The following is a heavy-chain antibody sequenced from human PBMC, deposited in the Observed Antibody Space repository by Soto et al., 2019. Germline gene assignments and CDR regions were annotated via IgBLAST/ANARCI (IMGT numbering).Heavy chain of an antibody. CDR1: GFTFSSYW. V-gene: IGHV3-74*01. D-gene: IGHD2-2*01. CDR2: INSDGSST. Sequence: EEQLVESGGGLVQPGGSLRLSCAASGFTFSSYWMHWVRQAPGKGLVWVSRINSDGSSTSYADSVKGRFTISRDNAKNTLYLQMNSLRADDTAVYYCARDRGYCSSTSCSQFGSWGQGTLVTVSS. CDR3: ARDRGYCSSTSCSQFGS. J-gene: IGHJ4*02.